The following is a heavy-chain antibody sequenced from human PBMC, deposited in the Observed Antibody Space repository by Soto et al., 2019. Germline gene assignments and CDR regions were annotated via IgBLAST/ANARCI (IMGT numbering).Heavy chain of an antibody. D-gene: IGHD3-10*01. J-gene: IGHJ4*02. Sequence: SETLSLTCTVSGVSISSSSYYWGWIRQPPGKGLEWIGSIYYSGSTYYNPSLKSRVTISVDTSKNQFSLKLSSVTAADTAVYYCARHFGNIYWGQGTLVTVSS. CDR1: GVSISSSSYY. CDR2: IYYSGST. V-gene: IGHV4-39*01. CDR3: ARHFGNIY.